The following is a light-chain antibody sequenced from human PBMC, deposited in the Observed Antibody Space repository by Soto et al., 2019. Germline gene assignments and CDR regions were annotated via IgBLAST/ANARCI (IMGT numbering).Light chain of an antibody. J-gene: IGKJ1*01. Sequence: MTQSPATLSVTPGERATLSCRASQSVSGKLAWYQQKPGQAPRLLIYDASTRATGIPARFSGSGSGTEFTLTISSLQSEDFAVYYCQQSNNWPWTFGQGTKVDI. CDR1: QSVSGK. V-gene: IGKV3-15*01. CDR3: QQSNNWPWT. CDR2: DAS.